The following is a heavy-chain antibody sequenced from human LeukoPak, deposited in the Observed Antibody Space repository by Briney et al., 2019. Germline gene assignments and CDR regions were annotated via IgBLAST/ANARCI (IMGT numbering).Heavy chain of an antibody. J-gene: IGHJ6*02. V-gene: IGHV3-74*01. CDR2: INSDGSST. Sequence: GGSLRLSCAASGFTFSSYWMHWVRQAPGKGLVWVSRINSDGSSTSYADSVKGRFTISRDNAKNTLYLQMNSLRAEDTAVYYCARDCGGDCYYYGMDVWGQGTTVTVSS. CDR1: GFTFSSYW. D-gene: IGHD2-21*01. CDR3: ARDCGGDCYYYGMDV.